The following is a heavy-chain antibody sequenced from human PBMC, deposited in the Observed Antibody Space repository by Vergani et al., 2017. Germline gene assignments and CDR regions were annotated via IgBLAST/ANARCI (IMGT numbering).Heavy chain of an antibody. CDR2: IIPIFGTA. CDR1: GYTFTSYD. Sequence: QVQLVQSGAEVKKPGASVKVSCKASGYTFTSYDINWVRQATGQGLEWMGGIIPIFGTANYAQKFQGRVTITADESTSTAYMELSSLRSEDTAVYYCARDSPTKVGATRHRAFDIWGQGTMVTVSS. CDR3: ARDSPTKVGATRHRAFDI. D-gene: IGHD1-26*01. V-gene: IGHV1-69*01. J-gene: IGHJ3*02.